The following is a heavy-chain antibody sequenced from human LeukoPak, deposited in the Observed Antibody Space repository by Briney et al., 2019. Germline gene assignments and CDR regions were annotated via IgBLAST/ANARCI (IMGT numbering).Heavy chain of an antibody. CDR3: AKEVADLTVSVPHWGYFDY. J-gene: IGHJ4*02. D-gene: IGHD7-27*01. CDR2: ISGSGGTT. V-gene: IGHV3-23*01. CDR1: GFTFRNYG. Sequence: PGGSLRLSCVVSGFTFRNYGMGWVRQAPGKGLEWLSSISGSGGTTYVADSVKGRFTISRDNFRNTLYLQINSLRAEDTATYYCAKEVADLTVSVPHWGYFDYWGQGILVTVSS.